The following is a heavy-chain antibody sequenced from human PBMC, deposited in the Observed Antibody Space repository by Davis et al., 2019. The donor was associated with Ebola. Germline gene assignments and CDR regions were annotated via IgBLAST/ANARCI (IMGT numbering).Heavy chain of an antibody. D-gene: IGHD4-11*01. CDR3: AKPLYGNYEGIYD. Sequence: GESLKISCAASGFTFRLYGMHWVRQAPGKGLEWLAFMRYDDSDKYYADSLKGRFTISSDISKNTLYLQMSSLRSEDTALYFCAKPLYGNYEGIYDWGQGTLVTVSS. J-gene: IGHJ4*02. CDR2: MRYDDSDK. V-gene: IGHV3-30*02. CDR1: GFTFRLYG.